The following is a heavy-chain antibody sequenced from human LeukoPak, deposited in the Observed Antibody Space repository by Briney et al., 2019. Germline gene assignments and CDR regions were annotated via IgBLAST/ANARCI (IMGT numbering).Heavy chain of an antibody. Sequence: GGSLRLSCAASGFTFSSYWMSWVRQAPGKGLEWVANIKQDGSEKYHVDSVKGRFTISRDNAKNTLYLQMNSLRAEDTAVYYCARVGLGINYYYGMDVWGQGTTVTVSS. D-gene: IGHD1-14*01. V-gene: IGHV3-7*01. CDR3: ARVGLGINYYYGMDV. CDR2: IKQDGSEK. J-gene: IGHJ6*02. CDR1: GFTFSSYW.